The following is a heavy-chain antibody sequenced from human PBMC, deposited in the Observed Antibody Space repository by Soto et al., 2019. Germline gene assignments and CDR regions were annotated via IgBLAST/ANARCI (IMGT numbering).Heavy chain of an antibody. V-gene: IGHV4-34*01. CDR2: INHSGST. CDR1: GGSFSGYY. D-gene: IGHD6-19*01. J-gene: IGHJ4*02. Sequence: PSETLSLTCAVYGGSFSGYYWSWIRQPPGKGLEWIGEINHSGSTNYNPSLKSRVTISVDTSKNQFSLKLSSVTAADTAVYYCARGHVAVAGHYFDYWGQGTLVTVSS. CDR3: ARGHVAVAGHYFDY.